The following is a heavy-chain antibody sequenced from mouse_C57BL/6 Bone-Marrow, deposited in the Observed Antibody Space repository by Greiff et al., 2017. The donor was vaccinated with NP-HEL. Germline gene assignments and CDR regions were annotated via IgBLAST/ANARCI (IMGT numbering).Heavy chain of an antibody. V-gene: IGHV3-6*01. CDR1: GYSITSGCY. CDR2: LSYDGSN. CDR3: ARGGPAQATFAY. Sequence: EVKLVESGPGLVKPSQSLSLTCSVTGYSITSGCYWNWIRQFPGNNLEWMGSLSYDGSNNYNPSLKNRISITLDTSKNQVFLKLNSVTTEDTATYYCARGGPAQATFAYWGQGTLVTVSA. J-gene: IGHJ3*01. D-gene: IGHD3-2*02.